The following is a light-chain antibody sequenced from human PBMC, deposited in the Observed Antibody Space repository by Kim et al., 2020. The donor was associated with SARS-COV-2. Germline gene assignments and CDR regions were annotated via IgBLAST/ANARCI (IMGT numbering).Light chain of an antibody. V-gene: IGLV2-8*01. CDR1: SSDVGDYNY. J-gene: IGLJ1*01. Sequence: QSALTQPPSASGSIGQSVTISCTGTSSDVGDYNYVSWYQQHPGKAPKLMIYEVTKRPSGVPDRFSGPKSGNTASLTVSGLQAEDEADYYSSSYAGINNCVFGTGTKLTVL. CDR3: SSYAGINNCV. CDR2: EVT.